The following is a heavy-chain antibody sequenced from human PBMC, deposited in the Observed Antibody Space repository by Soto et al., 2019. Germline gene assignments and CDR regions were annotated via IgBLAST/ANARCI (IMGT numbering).Heavy chain of an antibody. CDR2: IYHSGST. J-gene: IGHJ5*02. Sequence: SETLSLTCSVSGGSLSSYYWSWIRQPPGKGLEWIGDIYHSGSTYYNPSLKSRVTISVDRSKNQFSLKLNSVTAADTAVYYCARVIATTDTISVWFDPWGQGTLVTVSS. V-gene: IGHV4-59*12. D-gene: IGHD6-13*01. CDR1: GGSLSSYY. CDR3: ARVIATTDTISVWFDP.